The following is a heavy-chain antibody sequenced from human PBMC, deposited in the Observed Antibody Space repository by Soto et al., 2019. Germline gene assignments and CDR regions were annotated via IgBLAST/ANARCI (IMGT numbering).Heavy chain of an antibody. D-gene: IGHD4-17*01. J-gene: IGHJ4*02. CDR1: GLTFSNYA. Sequence: QSGGSLRLSCAASGLTFSNYAMSLVRQAPGKGLEWVSCLSGSGESTYYADSVKGRFTISRDNSKNTLYLQMNSLRAEDTAVYYCASGDYYGYWGQGTMVTVSS. CDR2: LSGSGEST. CDR3: ASGDYYGY. V-gene: IGHV3-23*01.